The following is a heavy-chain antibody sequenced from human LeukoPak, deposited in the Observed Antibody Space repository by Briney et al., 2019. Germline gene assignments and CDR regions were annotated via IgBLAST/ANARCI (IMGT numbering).Heavy chain of an antibody. V-gene: IGHV1-46*01. J-gene: IGHJ5*02. CDR2: INPSGDSA. CDR1: GYTFTNYY. Sequence: ASVKVSCKASGYTFTNYYIHWVRQAPGQGLEWMGLINPSGDSATYAQKFQGRVTMTRDPSTRTVYMDLSSLISDDTAVYYCARVPITVSNSGRGWFDPWGQGTLVTVSS. D-gene: IGHD6-19*01. CDR3: ARVPITVSNSGRGWFDP.